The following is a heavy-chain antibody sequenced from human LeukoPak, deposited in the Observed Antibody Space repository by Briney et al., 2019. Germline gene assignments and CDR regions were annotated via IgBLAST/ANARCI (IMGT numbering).Heavy chain of an antibody. V-gene: IGHV4-39*01. CDR2: IYYSGST. Sequence: PSETLSLTCTVSGGSISSSSYYWGWIRQPPGKGLEWIGSIYYSGSTYYHPSLKSRVTISVDTSKNQFSLKLSSVTAADTAVYYCARPILGPWGQGTLVTVSS. J-gene: IGHJ5*02. CDR3: ARPILGP. CDR1: GGSISSSSYY. D-gene: IGHD3-3*01.